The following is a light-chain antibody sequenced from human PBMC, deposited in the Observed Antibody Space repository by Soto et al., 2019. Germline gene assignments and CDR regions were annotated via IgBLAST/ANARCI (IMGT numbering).Light chain of an antibody. J-gene: IGLJ3*02. Sequence: QSALTQPPSASGSPGQSVTISCTGSKSDIGIYDFVSWYQHHPGKAPRLIIYEVVQRPSGVPDRFSGSKSGNTASLTVSGLQAADEADYFCSSLTTSDTWVIGGGTKVTVL. CDR2: EVV. CDR1: KSDIGIYDF. V-gene: IGLV2-8*01. CDR3: SSLTTSDTWV.